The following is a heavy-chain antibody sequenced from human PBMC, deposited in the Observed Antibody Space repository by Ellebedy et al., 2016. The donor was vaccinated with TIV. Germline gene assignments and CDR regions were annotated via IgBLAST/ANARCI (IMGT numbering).Heavy chain of an antibody. V-gene: IGHV4-34*01. Sequence: MPSETLSLTCAVYGGSFSGYYWSWIRQPPGKGLEWIGEINHSGSTNYNPSLKSRVTISVDTSKNQFSLKLSSVTAADTAVYYCARGRYYGSGSYFDYWGQGTLVTVSS. CDR3: ARGRYYGSGSYFDY. CDR2: INHSGST. J-gene: IGHJ4*02. CDR1: GGSFSGYY. D-gene: IGHD3-10*01.